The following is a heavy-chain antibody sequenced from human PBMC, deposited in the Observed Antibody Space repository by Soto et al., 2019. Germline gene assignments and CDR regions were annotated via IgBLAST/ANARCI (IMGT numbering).Heavy chain of an antibody. CDR1: GGSFSGYY. Sequence: PSETLSLTCAVYGGSFSGYYWSWIRQPPGKGLEWIGEINHSGSTNYNPSLKSRVTISVDTSENQFSLKLSSVTAADTAVYYCARGTKSSSDLHYYYYYGMDVWSQGTTVTVS. D-gene: IGHD6-6*01. CDR2: INHSGST. CDR3: ARGTKSSSDLHYYYYYGMDV. J-gene: IGHJ6*02. V-gene: IGHV4-34*01.